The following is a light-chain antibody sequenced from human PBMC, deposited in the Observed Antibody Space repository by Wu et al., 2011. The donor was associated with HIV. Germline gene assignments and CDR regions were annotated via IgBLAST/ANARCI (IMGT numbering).Light chain of an antibody. CDR2: KAS. CDR1: QSISSW. Sequence: DIQMTQSPSTLSASVGDRVTITCRASQSISSWLAWYQQKPGKAPKLLIYKASSLESGVPSRFSGSGSGTEFTLTISSLQPDDFATYYCQQVNSFPYTFGQGTKLEI. V-gene: IGKV1-5*03. J-gene: IGKJ2*01. CDR3: QQVNSFPYT.